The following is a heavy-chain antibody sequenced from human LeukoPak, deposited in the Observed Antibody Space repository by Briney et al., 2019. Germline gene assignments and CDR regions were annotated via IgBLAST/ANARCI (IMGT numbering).Heavy chain of an antibody. Sequence: GGSLRLSCAASRFTFSNTPMTWVRQAPGKGLEWLSSISSRSNYINYSDSVRGRFTISRDNADNSLYLQMNSLSAEDTAVYFCARGRVYGYSSGGLIDYWGQGTTVTVSS. CDR1: RFTFSNTP. V-gene: IGHV3-21*06. CDR2: ISSRSNYI. J-gene: IGHJ4*02. CDR3: ARGRVYGYSSGGLIDY. D-gene: IGHD5-18*01.